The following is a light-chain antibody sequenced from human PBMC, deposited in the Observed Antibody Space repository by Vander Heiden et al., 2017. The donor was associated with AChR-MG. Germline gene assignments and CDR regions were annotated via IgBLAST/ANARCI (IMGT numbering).Light chain of an antibody. Sequence: EIVLTQSPGTLSLSPGERATLSCRSSQSVSSNYLAWYQQKPGQAPRLLIYDVSNRATGIPDRFSGSGSGTDFTLTISRLEPEDFAVYYCQQEGRSPYTFGQGTKLEIK. CDR2: DVS. V-gene: IGKV3-20*01. J-gene: IGKJ2*01. CDR1: QSVSSNY. CDR3: QQEGRSPYT.